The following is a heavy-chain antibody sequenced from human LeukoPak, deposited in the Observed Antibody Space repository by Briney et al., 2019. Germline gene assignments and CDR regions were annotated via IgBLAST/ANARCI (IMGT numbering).Heavy chain of an antibody. CDR1: GGSISSYY. J-gene: IGHJ4*02. CDR3: ARVYSSSWYKGRYFDY. Sequence: PSETLSLTCTVSGGSISSYYWSWIRQPPGKGLEWIGYIYYSGSTYYNPSLKSRVTISVDTSKNQFSLKLSSVTAADTAVYYCARVYSSSWYKGRYFDYWGQGTLVTVSS. V-gene: IGHV4-59*12. CDR2: IYYSGST. D-gene: IGHD6-13*01.